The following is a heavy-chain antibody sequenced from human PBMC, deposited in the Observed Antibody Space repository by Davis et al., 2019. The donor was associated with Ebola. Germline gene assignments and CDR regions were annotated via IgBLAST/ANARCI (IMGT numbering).Heavy chain of an antibody. CDR2: ISGSGGST. Sequence: GESLKISCVASGFTFSSYAMSWVRQAPGKGLEWVSAISGSGGSTYYADSVKGRFTISRDNSKNTLYLQMNSLRAEETAVYYCAKAGSGHFWSARNGMDVWGQGTTVTVSS. V-gene: IGHV3-23*01. J-gene: IGHJ6*02. CDR1: GFTFSSYA. CDR3: AKAGSGHFWSARNGMDV. D-gene: IGHD3-3*02.